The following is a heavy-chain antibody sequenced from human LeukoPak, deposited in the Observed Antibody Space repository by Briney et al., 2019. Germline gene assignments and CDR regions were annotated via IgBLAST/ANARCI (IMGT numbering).Heavy chain of an antibody. CDR1: GFTFGDYL. CDR3: SRGSGWLSVY. CDR2: ISGGTT. D-gene: IGHD6-19*01. J-gene: IGHJ4*02. V-gene: IGHV3-49*03. Sequence: PGRSPRLSCTASGFTFGDYLMSWFRQAPEKGLEWIGFISGGTTEYAASVKGRLTISRDDSTSIAYLQMNSLTTEDTAVYYCSRGSGWLSVYWGQGTLVTVSS.